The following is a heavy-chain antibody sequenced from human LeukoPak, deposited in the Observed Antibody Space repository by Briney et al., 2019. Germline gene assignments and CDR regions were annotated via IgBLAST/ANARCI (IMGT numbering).Heavy chain of an antibody. CDR3: ALLAVASDFDY. CDR2: ISSGATTM. V-gene: IGHV3-48*03. CDR1: GFIFRSCD. Sequence: SGGSLRLSCAASGFIFRSCDMYWVRQAPGKGLEWIAYISSGATTMYYADSVKGRFTISRDDAKNSLFLQMNSLRAEDTAVYYCALLAVASDFDYWGQGALVTVSS. J-gene: IGHJ4*02. D-gene: IGHD6-19*01.